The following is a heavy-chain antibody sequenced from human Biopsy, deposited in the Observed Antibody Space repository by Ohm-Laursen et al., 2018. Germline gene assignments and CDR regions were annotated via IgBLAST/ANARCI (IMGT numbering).Heavy chain of an antibody. V-gene: IGHV4-59*08. Sequence: SETLSLTCTVSGGPIDSYYWSWIRQPPGKALEWIGYIYFTGRTSYNPSLKSRVTMSVNTSKNHFSLKLNSVTAADTAVYYCARDYDTSGYYYVSWGQGTPVTVSS. CDR1: GGPIDSYY. D-gene: IGHD3-22*01. CDR3: ARDYDTSGYYYVS. J-gene: IGHJ5*02. CDR2: IYFTGRT.